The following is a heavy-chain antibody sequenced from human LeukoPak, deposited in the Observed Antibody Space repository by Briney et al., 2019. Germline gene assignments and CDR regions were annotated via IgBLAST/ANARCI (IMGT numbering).Heavy chain of an antibody. CDR2: ISSSGSTI. D-gene: IGHD3-22*01. CDR1: GFTFSDYY. J-gene: IGHJ3*02. Sequence: GGSLRLSCAASGFTFSDYYMSWIRQAPGKGLEWVSYISSSGSTIYYADSVKGRFTISRDNSKNTLYLQMNSLRAEDTAVYYCAEQSSDDHHDAFDIWGQGTMVTVSS. CDR3: AEQSSDDHHDAFDI. V-gene: IGHV3-11*01.